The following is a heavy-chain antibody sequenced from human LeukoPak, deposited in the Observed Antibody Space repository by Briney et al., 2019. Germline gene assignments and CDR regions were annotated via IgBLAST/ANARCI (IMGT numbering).Heavy chain of an antibody. V-gene: IGHV3-30-3*01. D-gene: IGHD2-21*02. CDR2: ISHDEANT. Sequence: GGSLRLSRVGSGFPFSSHAINWVRQAPGKGLEWVAIISHDEANTFYADSVKGRFTISRDNANNSLYLQMNSLTAEDTAVYYCARWDGDDKDYWGQGTLVTVSS. CDR1: GFPFSSHA. J-gene: IGHJ4*02. CDR3: ARWDGDDKDY.